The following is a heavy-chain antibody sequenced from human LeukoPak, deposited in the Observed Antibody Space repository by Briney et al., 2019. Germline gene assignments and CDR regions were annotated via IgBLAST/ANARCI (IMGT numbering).Heavy chain of an antibody. V-gene: IGHV3-74*01. Sequence: GGSLRLSCVASGFTFSSYWMHWVRQAPGKGLVWVSRINSDGSSTSYADSVKGRFTISRDNAKNTLYLQMNSLRAEDTAVYYCARDPDIAVAANYFDYWGQGTLVTVSS. CDR1: GFTFSSYW. J-gene: IGHJ4*02. CDR2: INSDGSST. D-gene: IGHD6-19*01. CDR3: ARDPDIAVAANYFDY.